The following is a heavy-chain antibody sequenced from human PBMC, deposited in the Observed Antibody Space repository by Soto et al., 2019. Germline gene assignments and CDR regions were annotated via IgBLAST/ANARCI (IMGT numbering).Heavy chain of an antibody. Sequence: QVQLVQSGAEVKKPGSSVKVSCKASGGTFSSYAISWVRQAPGQGLEWMGGIIPIFGTANYAQKFQGRVTMTADESTTTEYMELRSLRSEDTAVYYCARQHTKLFGVVTYFDPWRQGTLVAVSS. V-gene: IGHV1-69*01. D-gene: IGHD3-3*01. CDR2: IIPIFGTA. J-gene: IGHJ5*02. CDR3: ARQHTKLFGVVTYFDP. CDR1: GGTFSSYA.